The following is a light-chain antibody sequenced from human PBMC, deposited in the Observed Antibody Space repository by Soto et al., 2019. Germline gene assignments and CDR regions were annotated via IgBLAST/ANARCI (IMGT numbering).Light chain of an antibody. Sequence: QSALTQPASVSGSPGRPATISCTGTSGDVGGFTYVSWYQQHPGKAPKLMIYDASNRPSGVSNPFSGSKSGNTASLTISGLQADDEADYYCSSYTSSSTPLHVVFGGGTKVTVL. CDR2: DAS. CDR1: SGDVGGFTY. V-gene: IGLV2-14*01. CDR3: SSYTSSSTPLHVV. J-gene: IGLJ2*01.